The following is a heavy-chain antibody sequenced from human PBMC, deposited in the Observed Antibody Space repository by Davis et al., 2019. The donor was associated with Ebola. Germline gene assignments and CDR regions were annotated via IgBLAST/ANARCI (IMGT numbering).Heavy chain of an antibody. V-gene: IGHV3-64*01. J-gene: IGHJ5*02. CDR2: ISSNGGST. CDR3: ARGALVATIKYNWFDP. Sequence: GESLKISCAASGFTLSSYAMNWVRQAPGKGLEYVSAISSNGGSTYYANSVKGRFTISRDNSKNTLYLQMGSLRAEDMAVYYCARGALVATIKYNWFDPWGQGTLVTVSS. CDR1: GFTLSSYA. D-gene: IGHD5-12*01.